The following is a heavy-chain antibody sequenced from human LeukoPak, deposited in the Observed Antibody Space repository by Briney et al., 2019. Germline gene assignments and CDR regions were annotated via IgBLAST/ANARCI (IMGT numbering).Heavy chain of an antibody. V-gene: IGHV4-59*13. CDR2: ISSSGSI. CDR3: AGYDHTNYLAY. CDR1: GVSIGYNY. J-gene: IGHJ4*02. Sequence: SETLSLTCTVSGVSIGYNYWNWIRQSPERGLEWIGYISSSGSIDYTPSLRSRVTMSLDTSKNHLSLNLRSVSAADTAIYYCAGYDHTNYLAYWGQGILVTVSS. D-gene: IGHD1-14*01.